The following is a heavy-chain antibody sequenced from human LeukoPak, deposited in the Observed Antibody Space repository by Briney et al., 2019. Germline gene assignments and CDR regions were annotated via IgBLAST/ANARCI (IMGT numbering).Heavy chain of an antibody. J-gene: IGHJ6*02. Sequence: SETLSLTCTVSGCSISSYYWSWIRQPPGKGLEWIGDIYYSGSTNYNPSLKSRVTITLDTAKNQFSLKLSSVTVADTAVYYCERLYSGYEDCYYYGIDVCGQGTTITVSS. CDR3: ERLYSGYEDCYYYGIDV. V-gene: IGHV4-59*08. D-gene: IGHD5-12*01. CDR2: IYYSGST. CDR1: GCSISSYY.